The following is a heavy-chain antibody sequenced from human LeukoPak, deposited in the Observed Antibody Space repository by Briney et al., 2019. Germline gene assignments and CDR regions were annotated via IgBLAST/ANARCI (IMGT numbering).Heavy chain of an antibody. V-gene: IGHV3-66*01. CDR1: GFTVSSNY. D-gene: IGHD6-13*01. CDR2: IYSGGST. Sequence: GGSLRLSCAASGFTVSSNYMSWVRQAPGKGLEWVSVIYSGGSTYYADSVKGRFTISRDNSKNTLHLQMNSLRAEDTAVYYCAREGYSTAAGGFDYWGQGTLVTVSS. CDR3: AREGYSTAAGGFDY. J-gene: IGHJ4*02.